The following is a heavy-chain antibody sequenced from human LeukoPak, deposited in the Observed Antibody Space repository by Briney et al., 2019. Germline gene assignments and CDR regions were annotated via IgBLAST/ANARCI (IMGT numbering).Heavy chain of an antibody. V-gene: IGHV5-51*01. CDR2: IYPGDSDT. CDR3: ARSGTIATRRNYIDY. CDR1: GYSFPTYW. Sequence: GESLKISCKGSGYSFPTYWIGWVRQMPGKGLEWMGIIYPGDSDTRYSLSFEGEVTISADKSISTAYLQWSSLKASDTAMYYCARSGTIATRRNYIDYWGQGTLVTVSS. D-gene: IGHD6-6*01. J-gene: IGHJ4*02.